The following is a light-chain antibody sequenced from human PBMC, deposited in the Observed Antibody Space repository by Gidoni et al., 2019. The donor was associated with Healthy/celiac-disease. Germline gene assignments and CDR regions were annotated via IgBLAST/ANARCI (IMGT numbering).Light chain of an antibody. CDR1: QSVSRSY. J-gene: IGKJ1*01. Sequence: EIALTQSPGTLSLSPGERATLSCSASQSVSRSYLAWYQQKPGQAPRLLIYGASSRAPGIPDRFSGSGSGTDFTLTISRLEPEDFAVYYCQQYGSSPRTFGQGTKVEIK. CDR2: GAS. CDR3: QQYGSSPRT. V-gene: IGKV3-20*01.